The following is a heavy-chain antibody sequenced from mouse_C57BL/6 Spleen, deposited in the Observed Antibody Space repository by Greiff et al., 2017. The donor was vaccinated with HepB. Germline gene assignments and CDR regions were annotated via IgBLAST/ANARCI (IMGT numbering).Heavy chain of an antibody. CDR3: ARKGSNPYYYAMDY. D-gene: IGHD2-5*01. V-gene: IGHV1-26*01. J-gene: IGHJ4*01. CDR2: INPNNGGT. Sequence: VQLQQSGPELVKPGASVKISCKASGYTFTDYYMNWVKQSHGKSLEWIGDINPNNGGTSYNQKFKGKATLTVDKSSSTAYMELRSLTSEDSAVYYCARKGSNPYYYAMDYWGQGTSVTVSS. CDR1: GYTFTDYY.